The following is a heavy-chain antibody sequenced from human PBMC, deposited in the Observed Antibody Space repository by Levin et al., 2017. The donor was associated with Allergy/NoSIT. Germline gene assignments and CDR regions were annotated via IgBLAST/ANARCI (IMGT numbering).Heavy chain of an antibody. Sequence: SVKVSCKASGGTFTTYAISWVRQAPGQGLEWVGGISPIFDTPNYAPRFQGRVTISADKSTGPAYMDLSSLRSDDTAVYYCASRSNNNYDSSGYLPFDNWGQGTLLTVSS. CDR1: GGTFTTYA. J-gene: IGHJ4*02. CDR3: ASRSNNNYDSSGYLPFDN. D-gene: IGHD3-22*01. V-gene: IGHV1-69*06. CDR2: ISPIFDTP.